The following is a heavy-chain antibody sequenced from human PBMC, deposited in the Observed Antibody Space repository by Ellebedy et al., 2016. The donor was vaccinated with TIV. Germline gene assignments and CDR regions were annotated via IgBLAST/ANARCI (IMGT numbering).Heavy chain of an antibody. D-gene: IGHD2-15*01. J-gene: IGHJ4*02. CDR2: LTFDGKNT. V-gene: IGHV3-23*01. CDR3: ARGSFAPDY. CDR1: RFTITAHG. Sequence: GESLKISCAASRFTITAHGMTWVRQAPGKGLEWVSSLTFDGKNTFYANSVKGRFTISRDSSKNTLYLQLNSLTPEDTALYYCARGSFAPDYWGRGTLVTVSS.